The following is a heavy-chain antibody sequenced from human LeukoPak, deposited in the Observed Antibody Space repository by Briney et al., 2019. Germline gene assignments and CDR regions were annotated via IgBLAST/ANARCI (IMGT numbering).Heavy chain of an antibody. Sequence: SETLSLTCTVSGGSISSSSYYWSWIRQPPGKGLEWIGYIYYSGSTNYNPSLKSRVTISVDTSKNQFSLKLSSVTAADTAVYYCARSSGWFTYFDYWGQGTLVTVSS. CDR2: IYYSGST. CDR1: GGSISSSSYY. CDR3: ARSSGWFTYFDY. D-gene: IGHD6-19*01. V-gene: IGHV4-61*05. J-gene: IGHJ4*02.